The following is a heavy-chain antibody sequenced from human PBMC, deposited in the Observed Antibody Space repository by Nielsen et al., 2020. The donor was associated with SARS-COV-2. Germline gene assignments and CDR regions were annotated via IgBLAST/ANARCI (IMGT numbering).Heavy chain of an antibody. CDR2: INPTNGGT. Sequence: ASVKVSCKASGYTFTNNYMHWVRQASGQGLEWMGLINPTNGGTTYAQKFQGRVTMTRDTSTSTVYMELSSLRSDDTAVYYCARDSSGTYRRVDYWGQGTLVTVSS. CDR1: GYTFTNNY. V-gene: IGHV1-46*01. CDR3: ARDSSGTYRRVDY. J-gene: IGHJ4*02. D-gene: IGHD3-22*01.